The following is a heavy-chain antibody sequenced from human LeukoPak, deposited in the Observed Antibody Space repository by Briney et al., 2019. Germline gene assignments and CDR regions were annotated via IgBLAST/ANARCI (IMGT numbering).Heavy chain of an antibody. CDR2: INPSSGGT. CDR1: GYTFTGYY. J-gene: IGHJ4*02. D-gene: IGHD3-10*01. Sequence: GASVEVSCKASGYTFTGYYMHWVRQAPGQGLEWMGWINPSSGGTNYAQKFQGRVTMTRDTSISTAYMELSRLTSDDTAVYYCVRDVETRSMVRDYWGQGTLVTVPS. V-gene: IGHV1-2*02. CDR3: VRDVETRSMVRDY.